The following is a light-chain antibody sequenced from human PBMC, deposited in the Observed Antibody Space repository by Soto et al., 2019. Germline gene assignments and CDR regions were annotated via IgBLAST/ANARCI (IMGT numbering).Light chain of an antibody. J-gene: IGKJ1*01. CDR1: QSVSSN. CDR3: QQYNNSWT. CDR2: GAS. V-gene: IGKV3-15*01. Sequence: EIVMTQSPATLSVSPGERATLSCRASQSVSSNLAWYQQKPGQAPRLLIYGASTRATGIPARFSGSGSGTEFTLTISILQSEDFAVYYCQQYNNSWTFGQGTKVEIK.